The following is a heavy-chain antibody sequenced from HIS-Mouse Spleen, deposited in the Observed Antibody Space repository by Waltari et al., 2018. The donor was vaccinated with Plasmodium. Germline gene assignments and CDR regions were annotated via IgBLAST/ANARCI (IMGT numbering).Heavy chain of an antibody. CDR1: GYTFTGYY. Sequence: QVQLVQSGAEVKKPGASVKVSCKASGYTFTGYYMHWVRQAPGQGLGWMGMNNPKKCGTSYAQKFQGRVTRTRDTSISTAYRELSRLRSDDTAVYYCARSEGIVGASVHAFDIWGQGTMVTVSS. CDR2: NNPKKCGT. V-gene: IGHV1-2*02. D-gene: IGHD1-26*01. J-gene: IGHJ3*02. CDR3: ARSEGIVGASVHAFDI.